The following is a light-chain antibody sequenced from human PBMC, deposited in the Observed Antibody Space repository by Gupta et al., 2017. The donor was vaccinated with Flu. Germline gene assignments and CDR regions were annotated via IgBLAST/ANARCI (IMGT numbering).Light chain of an antibody. CDR2: EVT. CDR1: SSDIGSYNR. V-gene: IGLV2-18*02. J-gene: IGLJ1*01. Sequence: QSALTQPPSVSGSPGQSVTISCTGTSSDIGSYNRVSWYHQPPGTAPKLMIYEVTKRPSGVPNRFSGSKSGNTASLTISGLQAEDEADYYCSSYTSSITYVFGTGTRVTVL. CDR3: SSYTSSITYV.